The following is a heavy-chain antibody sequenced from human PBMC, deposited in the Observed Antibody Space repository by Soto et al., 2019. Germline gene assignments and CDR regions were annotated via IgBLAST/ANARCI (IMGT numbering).Heavy chain of an antibody. CDR2: INSGGNT. J-gene: IGHJ6*02. Sequence: EVQLVESGGTLVQPGGSLRLSCAASGFDASVNYMTWVRQAPVKGLEWVSAINSGGNTFYADSVKGRFTISRDNSKNPLYLQMNSLRVEDTAMYYCVRENYYYGMDVWGQGTAVTVSS. CDR1: GFDASVNY. CDR3: VRENYYYGMDV. V-gene: IGHV3-66*01.